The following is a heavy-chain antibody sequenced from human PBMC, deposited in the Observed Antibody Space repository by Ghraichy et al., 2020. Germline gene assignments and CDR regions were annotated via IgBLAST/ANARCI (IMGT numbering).Heavy chain of an antibody. J-gene: IGHJ4*02. CDR1: GFTFDDYA. D-gene: IGHD6-13*01. V-gene: IGHV3-9*01. CDR2: ISWNSGSI. Sequence: LSLTCAASGFTFDDYAMHWVRQAPGKGLEWVSGISWNSGSIGYADSVKGRFTISRDNAKNSLYLQMNSLRAEDTALYYCAKDRSMGIAAAAYFDYWGQGTLVTVSS. CDR3: AKDRSMGIAAAAYFDY.